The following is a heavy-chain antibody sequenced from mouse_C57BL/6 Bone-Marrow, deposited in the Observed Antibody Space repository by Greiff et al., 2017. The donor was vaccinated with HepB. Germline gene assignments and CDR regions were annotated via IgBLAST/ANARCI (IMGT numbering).Heavy chain of an antibody. CDR2: IYPRSGNT. CDR3: ARSGITTVVASYYYAMDY. Sequence: QVQLKQSGAELARPGASVKLSCKASGYTFTSYGISWVKQRTGQGLEWIGEIYPRSGNTYYNEKFKGKATLTADKSSSTAYMELRSLTSEDSAVYFCARSGITTVVASYYYAMDYWGQGTSVTVSS. J-gene: IGHJ4*01. V-gene: IGHV1-81*01. D-gene: IGHD1-1*01. CDR1: GYTFTSYG.